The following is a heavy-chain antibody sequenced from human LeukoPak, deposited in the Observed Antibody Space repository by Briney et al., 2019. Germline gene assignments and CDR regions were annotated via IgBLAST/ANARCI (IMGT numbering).Heavy chain of an antibody. D-gene: IGHD3-16*01. CDR2: IYSGSST. V-gene: IGHV3-66*01. CDR1: GFTVSGNY. CDR3: ARGRLSAYTFDY. Sequence: PGGSLRLSCAASGFTVSGNYMTWVRQAPGKGLEWVAVIYSGSSTYYADSVKSRFTISRDNSKNTLYLQMDSLKAEDSAVYYCARGRLSAYTFDYWGQGTLVTVSS. J-gene: IGHJ4*02.